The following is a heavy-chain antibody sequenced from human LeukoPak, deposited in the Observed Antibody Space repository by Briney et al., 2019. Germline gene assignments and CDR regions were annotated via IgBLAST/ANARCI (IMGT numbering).Heavy chain of an antibody. CDR3: ARLFLKNRYIDY. CDR2: IYYSGST. V-gene: IGHV4-39*01. Sequence: SETLSLTCTVSGGSISSSSYYWGWIRQAPGKGLEWIGSIYYSGSTYYNPSLKSRVTISVDTSKNQFSLKLSSVTAADTAVYYCARLFLKNRYIDYWGQGTLVTVSS. CDR1: GGSISSSSYY. D-gene: IGHD2-2*02. J-gene: IGHJ4*02.